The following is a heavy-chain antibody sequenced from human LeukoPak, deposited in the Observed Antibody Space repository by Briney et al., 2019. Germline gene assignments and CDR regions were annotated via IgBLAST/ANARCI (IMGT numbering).Heavy chain of an antibody. CDR3: TRRPYSSSWYYFDY. J-gene: IGHJ4*02. Sequence: GGSLRLSCTTSGFSFRNTWMSWVRQAPGKGLEWVANIKQDETEIYYADSMKGRFTISRDNAKRSLYLQMSNLRVEDTAVYYCTRRPYSSSWYYFDYWGQGTLVTVSS. V-gene: IGHV3-7*01. D-gene: IGHD6-13*01. CDR1: GFSFRNTW. CDR2: IKQDETEI.